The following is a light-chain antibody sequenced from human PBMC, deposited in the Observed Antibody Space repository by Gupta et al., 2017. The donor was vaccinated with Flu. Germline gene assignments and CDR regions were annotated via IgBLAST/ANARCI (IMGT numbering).Light chain of an antibody. V-gene: IGKV1-33*01. CDR1: QDISNY. CDR3: QQYNGLIT. CDR2: DAS. J-gene: IGKJ4*01. Sequence: SPSSLSASVGDRVTITCQASQDISNYLNWYQQKPRKAPKLLIYDASNLETGVPSRFSGSGSGTYFTFTINNLQPEDIATYYCQQYNGLITFGGGTKVEIK.